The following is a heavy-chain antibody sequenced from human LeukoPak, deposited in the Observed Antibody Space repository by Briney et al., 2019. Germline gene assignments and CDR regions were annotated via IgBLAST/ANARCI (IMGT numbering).Heavy chain of an antibody. Sequence: AAVKVSFKASGYTFNRYGNSWVRQAPGQGLEWIGLINTDNGNTNYSPKLQERGTITTDTTTSTVYMDVRSLRSSDTAADDCGRNCGSIQVIADFWGRGTLVTVSS. CDR1: GYTFNRYG. J-gene: IGHJ4*02. CDR2: INTDNGNT. D-gene: IGHD2-2*02. V-gene: IGHV1-18*01. CDR3: GRNCGSIQVIADF.